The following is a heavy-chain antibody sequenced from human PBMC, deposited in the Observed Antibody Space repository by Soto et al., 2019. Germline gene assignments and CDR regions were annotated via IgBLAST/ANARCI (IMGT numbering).Heavy chain of an antibody. CDR2: INAGNGNT. D-gene: IGHD2-2*01. CDR1: GYTFTSYA. Sequence: ASVKVSCKASGYTFTSYAMHWVRQAPGQRLEWMGWINAGNGNTKYSQKFQGRVTITRDTSASTAYMELSSLRSEDTAVYYCARDKEYQFAYGMDVWGQGNKGTVSS. V-gene: IGHV1-3*01. CDR3: ARDKEYQFAYGMDV. J-gene: IGHJ6*02.